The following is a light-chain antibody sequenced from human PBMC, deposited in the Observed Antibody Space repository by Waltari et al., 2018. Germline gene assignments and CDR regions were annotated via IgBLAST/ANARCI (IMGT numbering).Light chain of an antibody. V-gene: IGKV3-20*01. CDR1: QTVMTPY. CDR2: GAS. Sequence: EIVLTQSPGTLSLSPGERATLACRASQTVMTPYLPWYQQKPGQAPTLLIYGASSRATGIPDRFSGSGSGTDFSLTISSLEPEDFAVYYCQQYDISPLTFGGGTKVEIK. CDR3: QQYDISPLT. J-gene: IGKJ4*01.